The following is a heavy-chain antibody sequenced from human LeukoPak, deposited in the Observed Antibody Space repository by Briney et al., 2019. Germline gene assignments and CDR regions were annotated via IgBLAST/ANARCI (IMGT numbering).Heavy chain of an antibody. V-gene: IGHV4-31*03. Sequence: SETLSLTCTVSGGSISSGGYHWGWIRQLPGKGLEFIGYDYSSGSAYYNPSLKSRLTISVDTSKNQFSLKLNSMTAADTAVYYCVRVFAQRHFDYWGQGTLVTVSS. CDR3: VRVFAQRHFDY. CDR1: GGSISSGGYH. CDR2: DYSSGSA. J-gene: IGHJ4*02. D-gene: IGHD3-9*01.